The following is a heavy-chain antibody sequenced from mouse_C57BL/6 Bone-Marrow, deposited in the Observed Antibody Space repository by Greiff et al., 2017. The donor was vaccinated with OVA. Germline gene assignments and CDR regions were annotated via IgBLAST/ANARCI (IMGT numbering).Heavy chain of an antibody. V-gene: IGHV1-78*01. Sequence: QVQLQQSDAELVKPGASVKISCKASGYTFTDYTIHWMKQRPEQGLEWIGYIYPKDGSTKYNEKFKGKATLTADKSSSTAYMQLNSLTSEDSAVYFCAGDYGSSYEGFAYWGQGTPVTVSA. D-gene: IGHD1-1*01. CDR2: IYPKDGST. CDR1: GYTFTDYT. CDR3: AGDYGSSYEGFAY. J-gene: IGHJ3*01.